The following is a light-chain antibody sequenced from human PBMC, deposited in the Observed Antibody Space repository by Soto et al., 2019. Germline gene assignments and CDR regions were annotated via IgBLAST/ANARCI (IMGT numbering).Light chain of an antibody. Sequence: QSVLTQPPSVSEAPRQRVTISCSGSSSNIGNNAVNWYQQLPGKAPKLLIYYDDLLPSGVSDRFSGSKSGTSASLAISGLQSEDEADYYCQLWDSNSDHVVFGGGTKLTVL. CDR3: QLWDSNSDHVV. CDR1: SSNIGNNA. J-gene: IGLJ2*01. V-gene: IGLV1-36*01. CDR2: YDD.